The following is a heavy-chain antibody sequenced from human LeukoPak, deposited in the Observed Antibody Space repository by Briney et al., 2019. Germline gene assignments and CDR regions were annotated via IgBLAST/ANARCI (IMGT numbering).Heavy chain of an antibody. CDR3: ARKHYYGSSGAAPAFDI. J-gene: IGHJ3*02. V-gene: IGHV3-30*04. CDR1: GFTFSSYA. CDR2: ISYDGSNK. Sequence: PGRSLRLSCAASGFTFSSYAMHWVRQAPGKGLEWVAVISYDGSNKYYADSVKGRFTISRDNSKNTLYLQMNSLRAEDTAVYYCARKHYYGSSGAAPAFDIWGQGTMVTVSS. D-gene: IGHD3-22*01.